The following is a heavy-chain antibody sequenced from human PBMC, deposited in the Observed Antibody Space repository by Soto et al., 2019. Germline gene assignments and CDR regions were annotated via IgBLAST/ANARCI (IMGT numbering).Heavy chain of an antibody. CDR3: GKDLHHSSGYFFTVRLNAMDV. Sequence: GSLRLSCAASGFTFSSYAMQWVRQAPGKGLEWVALMSYDGTNEYYADSVKGRFTISRDNSKNMLFLQINSLRAEDAAVYYCGKDLHHSSGYFFTVRLNAMDVWGQGTTVTVSS. CDR1: GFTFSSYA. J-gene: IGHJ6*01. V-gene: IGHV3-30*18. CDR2: MSYDGTNE. D-gene: IGHD3-22*01.